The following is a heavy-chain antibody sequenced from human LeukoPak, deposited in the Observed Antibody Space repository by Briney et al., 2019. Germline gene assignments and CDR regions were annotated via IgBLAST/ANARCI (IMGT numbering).Heavy chain of an antibody. V-gene: IGHV3-23*01. CDR3: ASRDIVVVPAARYGRDV. CDR1: GFTFSSYA. J-gene: IGHJ6*02. Sequence: GGSLRLSCAASGFTFSSYAMSWVRQAPGKGLEWVSAISGSGGSTYYADSVKGRFTISRDNSKNTLYLQMNSLRAEDTAVYYCASRDIVVVPAARYGRDVWAQGPTVTVSS. D-gene: IGHD2-2*01. CDR2: ISGSGGST.